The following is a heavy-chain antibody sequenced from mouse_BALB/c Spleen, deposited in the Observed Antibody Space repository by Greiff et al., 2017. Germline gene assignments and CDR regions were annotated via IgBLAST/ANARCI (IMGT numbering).Heavy chain of an antibody. CDR1: GYTFTDYN. D-gene: IGHD2-1*01. CDR3: ARLNGINRAMDY. V-gene: IGHV1S29*02. CDR2: IYPYNGGT. Sequence: VQLQQSGPELVKPGASVKISCKASGYTFTDYNMHWVKQSHGKSLEWIGYIYPYNGGTGYNQKFKSKATLTVDNSSSTAYMELRSLTSEDSAVYYCARLNGINRAMDYWGQGTSVTVSS. J-gene: IGHJ4*01.